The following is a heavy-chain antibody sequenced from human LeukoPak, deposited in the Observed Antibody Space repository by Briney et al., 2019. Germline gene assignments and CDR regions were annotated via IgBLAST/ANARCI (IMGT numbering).Heavy chain of an antibody. D-gene: IGHD6-19*01. Sequence: GASVKVSFKASGYTLTEYYMHWVRQAPGQGPEWMGWIKGNTGNTRYAEKFQGRVSMTRNTSISTAYMELRSLTSDDSAVYYWARDGAVTGSYNWFDHWGQGTLVTVAS. V-gene: IGHV1-2*02. CDR3: ARDGAVTGSYNWFDH. J-gene: IGHJ5*02. CDR2: IKGNTGNT. CDR1: GYTLTEYY.